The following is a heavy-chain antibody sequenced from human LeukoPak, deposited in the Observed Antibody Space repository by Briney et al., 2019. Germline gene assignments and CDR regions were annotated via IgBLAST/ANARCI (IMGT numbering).Heavy chain of an antibody. Sequence: SSEALFLTCSVPGGCISSYYWRWIRQPPGKGLEWVGYIYYRGSTNYNNSLKSRVTISVDTSKHQFSLKLSSVTAADTAVYYCARHAGGYDRELDYWGQGTLVTVSS. V-gene: IGHV4-59*08. D-gene: IGHD5-12*01. CDR3: ARHAGGYDRELDY. CDR2: IYYRGST. CDR1: GGCISSYY. J-gene: IGHJ4*02.